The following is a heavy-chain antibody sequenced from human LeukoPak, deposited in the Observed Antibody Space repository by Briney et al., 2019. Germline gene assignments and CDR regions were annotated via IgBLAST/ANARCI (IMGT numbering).Heavy chain of an antibody. CDR3: ARALYDDSSGYRSVPIDY. J-gene: IGHJ4*02. CDR1: GYTFTSYY. V-gene: IGHV1-46*01. CDR2: INPSGGST. D-gene: IGHD3-22*01. Sequence: AASVKVSCKASGYTFTSYYMRWVRQAPGQGLEWMGIINPSGGSTSYAQKFQGRVTMTRDTSTSTVYMELSSLRSEDTAVYYCARALYDDSSGYRSVPIDYWGQGTLVTVSS.